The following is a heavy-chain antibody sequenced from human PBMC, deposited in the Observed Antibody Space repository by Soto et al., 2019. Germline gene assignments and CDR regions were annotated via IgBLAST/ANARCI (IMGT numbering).Heavy chain of an antibody. J-gene: IGHJ4*02. CDR2: ISAYNGNT. Sequence: ASVKVSCKASGYTFTSYGISWVRQAPGQGLEWMGWISAYNGNTNYAQKLQGRVTMTTDTSTSTAYMELRSLRSGDTAVYYCARSKAYYDSSGYQYWGQGTLVTVSS. D-gene: IGHD3-22*01. CDR3: ARSKAYYDSSGYQY. CDR1: GYTFTSYG. V-gene: IGHV1-18*01.